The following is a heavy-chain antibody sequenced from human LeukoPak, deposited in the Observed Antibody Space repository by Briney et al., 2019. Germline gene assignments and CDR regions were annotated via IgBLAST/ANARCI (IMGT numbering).Heavy chain of an antibody. Sequence: KPSETLSLTCTVSGGSVSLSSYYWAWIRQPPGKGLEWIGSIYFGGNTYYSPSLKSRVTMSLDTSKNQFSLKLTSMTAADTAIYYCARLSRVVVAAAHIPLDAFDFWGHGKMVCVSS. CDR2: IYFGGNT. V-gene: IGHV4-39*01. CDR3: ARLSRVVVAAAHIPLDAFDF. J-gene: IGHJ3*01. D-gene: IGHD2-15*01. CDR1: GGSVSLSSYY.